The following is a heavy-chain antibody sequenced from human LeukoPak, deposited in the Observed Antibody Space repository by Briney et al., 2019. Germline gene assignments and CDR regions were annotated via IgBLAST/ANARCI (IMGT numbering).Heavy chain of an antibody. CDR1: GFSFSNYA. CDR3: AKGAVRGAYRPFDS. V-gene: IGHV3-30*18. CDR2: IADDESYA. Sequence: GGSLRLSSSASGFSFSNYAMNWVRQAPVTGLEWVAIIADDESYAYYADSVQGRFTISIDNSRNMVYLRMNSLRAKDTAVYYCAKGAVRGAYRPFDSWGHGTLVTVSS. J-gene: IGHJ5*01. D-gene: IGHD3-16*02.